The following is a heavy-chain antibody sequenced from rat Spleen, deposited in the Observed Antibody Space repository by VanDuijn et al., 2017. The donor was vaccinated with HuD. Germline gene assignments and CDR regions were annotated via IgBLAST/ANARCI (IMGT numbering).Heavy chain of an antibody. CDR3: ARLGNSGFGNWFAY. CDR2: ITSGDNNS. J-gene: IGHJ3*01. V-gene: IGHV5-25*01. CDR1: GFTFSSFA. Sequence: EVQLVESGGGLVQPGRSMKLPCAASGFTFSSFAMAWVRQAPKKGLEWVATITSGDNNSYYLDSVKGRFTISRDNAKSTLYLQMDSLRSEDTATYYCARLGNSGFGNWFAYWGQGTLVTVSS. D-gene: IGHD4-4*01.